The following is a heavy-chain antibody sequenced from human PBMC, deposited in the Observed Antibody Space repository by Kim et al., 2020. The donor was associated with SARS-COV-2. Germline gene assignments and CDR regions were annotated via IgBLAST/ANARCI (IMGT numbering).Heavy chain of an antibody. V-gene: IGHV1-3*01. CDR1: GYTFTSYA. CDR2: INAGNGNT. D-gene: IGHD3-10*01. CDR3: ARDGGAFYGSGSYYGVDY. J-gene: IGHJ4*02. Sequence: ASVKVSCKASGYTFTSYARHWVRQAPGQRLEWMGWINAGNGNTKYSQKFQGRVTITRDTSASTAYMELSSLRSEDTAVYYCARDGGAFYGSGSYYGVDYWGQGTLVTVSS.